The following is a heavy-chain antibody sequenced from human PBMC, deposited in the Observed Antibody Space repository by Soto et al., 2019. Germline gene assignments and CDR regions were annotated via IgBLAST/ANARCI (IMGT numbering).Heavy chain of an antibody. Sequence: GGSLRLSCAASGFTFSNYAMGWVRQAPGKGLEWVSAIGGGGGSTYYADSVKGRFTISRDNSKNTLYLQMNSLRAEDTAVYYCAKTTEAVAGTVYGYWGQGALVTVSS. CDR1: GFTFSNYA. D-gene: IGHD6-19*01. CDR2: IGGGGGST. CDR3: AKTTEAVAGTVYGY. J-gene: IGHJ4*02. V-gene: IGHV3-23*01.